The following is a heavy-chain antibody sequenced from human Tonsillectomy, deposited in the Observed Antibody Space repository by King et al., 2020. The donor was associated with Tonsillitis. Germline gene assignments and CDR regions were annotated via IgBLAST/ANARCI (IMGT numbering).Heavy chain of an antibody. D-gene: IGHD2-15*01. CDR3: ASIRMVWWYFDY. CDR2: IYYSGST. V-gene: IGHV4-59*01. Sequence: QVQLQESGPGLVKPSETLSLTCTVSGGSISSYYWSWIRQPPGKGLEWIGYIYYSGSTNYNPSLKSRVTISVDTSKNQFSLKLSSVTAADTAVYYCASIRMVWWYFDYWGQGTLVTVSS. J-gene: IGHJ4*02. CDR1: GGSISSYY.